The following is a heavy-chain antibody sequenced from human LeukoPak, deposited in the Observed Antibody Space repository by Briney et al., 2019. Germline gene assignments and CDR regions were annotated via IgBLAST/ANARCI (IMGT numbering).Heavy chain of an antibody. J-gene: IGHJ4*02. Sequence: GGSLRLSCAASGFTFSGYAIHWVRQAPGKGLEWVAVISYDGSNKYYADSVKGRFTISRDNSKNTLYLQMNSLRAEDTAVYYCARDPTQYLRYGHFDYWGQGTLVTVSS. V-gene: IGHV3-30-3*01. CDR2: ISYDGSNK. CDR1: GFTFSGYA. CDR3: ARDPTQYLRYGHFDY. D-gene: IGHD5/OR15-5a*01.